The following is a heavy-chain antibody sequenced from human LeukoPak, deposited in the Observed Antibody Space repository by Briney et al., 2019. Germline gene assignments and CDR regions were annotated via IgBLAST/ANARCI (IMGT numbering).Heavy chain of an antibody. CDR3: ARVGPSYHFDY. CDR1: GASISNSRSF. CDR2: IYHSGNT. V-gene: IGHV4-39*02. J-gene: IGHJ4*02. Sequence: SETLSLTCTVSGASISNSRSFWAWIRQSPGKGLEWIGSIYHSGNTYYNPSLKSRVTISVDASKNHFSLKLSSVTAADTAVYYCARVGPSYHFDYWGQGTLVTVSS.